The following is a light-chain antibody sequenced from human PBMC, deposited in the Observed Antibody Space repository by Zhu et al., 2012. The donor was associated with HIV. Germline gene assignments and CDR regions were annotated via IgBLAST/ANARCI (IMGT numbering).Light chain of an antibody. V-gene: IGKV3-20*01. CDR3: QKYGDSPRT. J-gene: IGKJ1*01. CDR1: QTVSSSY. Sequence: LLTQSPGTLSVSPGERATLSCRASQTVSSSYLAWYQQKPGQAPRLLIYGTSNRATDIPDRFSGSGSGTDFTLTISRLEPEDFAVYYCQKYGDSPRTFGQGTKVEIK. CDR2: GTS.